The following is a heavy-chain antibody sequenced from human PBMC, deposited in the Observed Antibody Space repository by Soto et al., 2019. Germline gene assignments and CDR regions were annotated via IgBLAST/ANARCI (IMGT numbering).Heavy chain of an antibody. CDR2: IHHSGST. V-gene: IGHV4-4*02. J-gene: IGHJ4*02. Sequence: QVQLQESGPGLVKPWGTLSLTCGVSGGSVSRDNWWSWVRQPPGKGLEWIVEIHHSGSTNYSPSLKSRVTMSVDKSRNQSSLKLTSVTAADTAVYYCAENGSYDLVNWGQGTRVTVSS. CDR3: AENGSYDLVN. CDR1: GGSVSRDNW. D-gene: IGHD3-16*01.